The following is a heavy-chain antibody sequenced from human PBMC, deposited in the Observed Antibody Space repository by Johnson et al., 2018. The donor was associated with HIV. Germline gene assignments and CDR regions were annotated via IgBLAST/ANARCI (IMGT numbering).Heavy chain of an antibody. CDR2: ISSDESNK. CDR1: GFTFSTYA. D-gene: IGHD2-15*01. CDR3: ARERGISGGFDF. Sequence: QVQLVESGGGVVQPGRSLRLSCAASGFTFSTYAMHWVRQAPGKGLEWVAVISSDESNKYYADSVKGRFTISRDNSNNILYLQMNSLRVEDTAVYYWARERGISGGFDFWGQGTRVSVSS. V-gene: IGHV3-30*04. J-gene: IGHJ3*01.